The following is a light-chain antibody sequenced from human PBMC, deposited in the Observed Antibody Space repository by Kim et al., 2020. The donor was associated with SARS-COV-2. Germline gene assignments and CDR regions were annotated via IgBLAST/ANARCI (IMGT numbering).Light chain of an antibody. Sequence: ENVLTQSPGTLPLSPVERATLSCRASQSVSSNFLAWYQQKAGQAPRLLIYSASSRASGIPDRFSGSGSGTDFTLTISTLEPEDFAVYYCQQYATSPETFGQGTKVDIK. CDR1: QSVSSNF. V-gene: IGKV3-20*01. J-gene: IGKJ1*01. CDR2: SAS. CDR3: QQYATSPET.